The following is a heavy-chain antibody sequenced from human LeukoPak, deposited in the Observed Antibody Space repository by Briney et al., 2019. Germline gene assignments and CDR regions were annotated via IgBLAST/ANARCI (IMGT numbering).Heavy chain of an antibody. V-gene: IGHV3-23*01. J-gene: IGHJ4*02. CDR2: ISGGGGST. Sequence: GGSLRLSCAASGFTFASYAMSWVRQAPGKGLEWVSAISGGGGSTYYADSVEGRFTISRDNSKNTLYLQMNSLRAEDTAVYYCAKDLKLGAIVPEFDYWGQGTLVTVSS. CDR1: GFTFASYA. D-gene: IGHD3-16*02. CDR3: AKDLKLGAIVPEFDY.